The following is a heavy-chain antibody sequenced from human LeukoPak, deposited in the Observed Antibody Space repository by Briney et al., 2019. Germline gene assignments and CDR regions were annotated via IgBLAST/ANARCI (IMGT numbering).Heavy chain of an antibody. J-gene: IGHJ4*02. D-gene: IGHD5-12*01. V-gene: IGHV4-59*01. CDR3: ARGTYSGYPPGSFDF. Sequence: SETLSLTCTVSGGSISGFYWNWIRRPPGKGLEWIGYIYYSGTTNYNPSLKSRVTISVDTSKNQFSLNLSSVTAADTAVYFCARGTYSGYPPGSFDFWGQGTLVTVSS. CDR2: IYYSGTT. CDR1: GGSISGFY.